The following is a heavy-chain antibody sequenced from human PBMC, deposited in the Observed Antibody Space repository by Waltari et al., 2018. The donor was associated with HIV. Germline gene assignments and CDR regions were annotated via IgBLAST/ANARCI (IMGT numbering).Heavy chain of an antibody. CDR1: GFSPSTSGVG. CDR2: IYWDEDK. J-gene: IGHJ5*02. CDR3: VHGRDYGDSKWFGP. Sequence: QITLRESGPTLVKPTQTLTLPCTFSGFSPSTSGVGVGWVRQPPGKALEWLAVIYWDEDKRYSPSLKNRLTIIKDTSKKEVVLTMTNIDPADTATYYCVHGRDYGDSKWFGPWGQGTLVTVSS. V-gene: IGHV2-5*02. D-gene: IGHD2-21*02.